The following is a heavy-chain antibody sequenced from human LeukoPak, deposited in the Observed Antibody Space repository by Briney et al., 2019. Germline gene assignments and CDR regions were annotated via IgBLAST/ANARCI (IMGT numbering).Heavy chain of an antibody. D-gene: IGHD3-10*01. CDR3: ARDPYYYGSGSYYTFDY. Sequence: GGSLRLSCAASGFTFDDYGMSWVRQAPGKGLEWVSGINWSGGSTVYADSVKGRFTIPRDNAKNSLYLQMNSLRAEDTALYYCARDPYYYGSGSYYTFDYWGQGTLVTVSS. CDR1: GFTFDDYG. V-gene: IGHV3-20*04. CDR2: INWSGGST. J-gene: IGHJ4*02.